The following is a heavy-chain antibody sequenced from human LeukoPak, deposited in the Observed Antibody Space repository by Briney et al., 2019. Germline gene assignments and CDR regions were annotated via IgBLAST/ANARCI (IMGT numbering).Heavy chain of an antibody. D-gene: IGHD3-10*01. CDR3: ARVAWFGESHDY. V-gene: IGHV3-30-3*01. Sequence: PGGSLRLSCTASGFTFSSYAMYWVRQAPGKGLEWVALISIDGTKKYYADSVKGRFTISRDNAKNSLYLQMNSLRAEDTAVYYCARVAWFGESHDYWGQGTLVTVSS. J-gene: IGHJ4*02. CDR2: ISIDGTKK. CDR1: GFTFSSYA.